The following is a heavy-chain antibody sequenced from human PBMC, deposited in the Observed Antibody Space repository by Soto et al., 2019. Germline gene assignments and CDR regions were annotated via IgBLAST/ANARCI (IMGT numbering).Heavy chain of an antibody. Sequence: EVQLVESGGGLVQPGGSLRLSCAASGFTVSSNYMSWVRQAPGKGLEWVSVIYSGGSTYYADSVKGRFTISRDNSKNTLYLQMNSLRAEDTAVYYCARLGNWGSETHYWYFDLWGRGTLVTVSS. CDR1: GFTVSSNY. CDR3: ARLGNWGSETHYWYFDL. CDR2: IYSGGST. J-gene: IGHJ2*01. D-gene: IGHD7-27*01. V-gene: IGHV3-66*04.